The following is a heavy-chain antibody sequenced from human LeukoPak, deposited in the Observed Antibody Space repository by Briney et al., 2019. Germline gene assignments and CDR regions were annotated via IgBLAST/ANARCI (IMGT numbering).Heavy chain of an antibody. CDR1: GLTFSSYG. V-gene: IGHV3-23*01. CDR2: ISGSGGST. J-gene: IGHJ4*02. D-gene: IGHD1-14*01. Sequence: GGSLRLSCAASGLTFSSYGMGWVRQAPGKGLEWVSAISGSGGSTYYADSVKGRFTISRDNSKNTLYLQMSSLRAEDTAVYYCAIRTGRIPYYFDYWGKGTTVTISS. CDR3: AIRTGRIPYYFDY.